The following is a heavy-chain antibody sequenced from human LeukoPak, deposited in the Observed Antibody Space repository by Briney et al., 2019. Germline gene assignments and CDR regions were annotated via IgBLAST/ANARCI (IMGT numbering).Heavy chain of an antibody. J-gene: IGHJ4*02. D-gene: IGHD3-10*01. V-gene: IGHV3-66*02. CDR3: AKKGFGVLLPPFDN. Sequence: PGGSLRLSCAASGFTFSSYGMSWVRQAPGKGLERVSLIYSGGSTYYADSVKGRFTISRDNSKNTLYLQMNSLRAEDTAVYYCAKKGFGVLLPPFDNGGKGPLVPVPP. CDR1: GFTFSSYG. CDR2: IYSGGST.